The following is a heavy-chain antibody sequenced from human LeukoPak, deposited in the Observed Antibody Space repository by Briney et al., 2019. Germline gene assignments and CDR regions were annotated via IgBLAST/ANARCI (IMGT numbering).Heavy chain of an antibody. CDR2: IYYSGST. CDR3: ARGDYYDSSGYYYH. Sequence: SETLSLTCAVYGGSFSGYYWSWIRQPPGKGLEWIGFIYYSGSTSYNPSLKSRVTISLGTSKNYFSLKLTSVTAADTAMYYCARGDYYDSSGYYYHWGQGTLVTVSS. D-gene: IGHD3-22*01. V-gene: IGHV4-30-4*08. CDR1: GGSFSGYY. J-gene: IGHJ5*02.